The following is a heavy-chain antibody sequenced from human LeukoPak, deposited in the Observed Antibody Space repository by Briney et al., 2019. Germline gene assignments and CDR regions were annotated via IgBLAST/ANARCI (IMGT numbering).Heavy chain of an antibody. D-gene: IGHD6-25*01. CDR2: IYKTGIT. J-gene: IGHJ5*02. CDR1: GVSISSGGYS. Sequence: SETLSLTCAVSGVSISSGGYSWSWIRQPPGQGLEWIGYIYKTGITFSNPSLRSRLTLSVDTSSNQFSLKLSSVTAADTAVYYCARAGYSSVNWFDPWGQGTLVTVSS. CDR3: ARAGYSSVNWFDP. V-gene: IGHV4-30-4*07.